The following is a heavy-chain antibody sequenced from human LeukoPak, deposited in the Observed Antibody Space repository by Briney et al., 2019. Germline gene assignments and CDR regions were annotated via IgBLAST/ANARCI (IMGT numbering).Heavy chain of an antibody. Sequence: GSLRLSCAASGFTFSSYWMSWVRQAPGKGLEWVANIKQDGSEKYYVDSVKGRFTISRDNAKNSLYLQMNNLRAEDTAVYYCARVGCSGGTCYGNNWFDPWGQGTLVTVSS. CDR2: IKQDGSEK. CDR1: GFTFSSYW. CDR3: ARVGCSGGTCYGNNWFDP. V-gene: IGHV3-7*03. D-gene: IGHD2-15*01. J-gene: IGHJ5*02.